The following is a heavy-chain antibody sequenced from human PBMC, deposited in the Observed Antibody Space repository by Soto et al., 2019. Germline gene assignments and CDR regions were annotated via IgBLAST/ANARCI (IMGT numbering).Heavy chain of an antibody. V-gene: IGHV3-13*01. CDR2: IGTQHDT. D-gene: IGHD2-8*02. CDR1: GFTFSAYD. CDR3: ARQASYWHGGGGWIDP. Sequence: EVQLVESGGGLVQPGGSLRLSCAASGFTFSAYDMHWVRQATGKGLEWVSAIGTQHDTYYPESVKGRFTISRENAKNSLYLQMNRLGAGDTAVYYCARQASYWHGGGGWIDPWGQGTLVTVSS. J-gene: IGHJ5*02.